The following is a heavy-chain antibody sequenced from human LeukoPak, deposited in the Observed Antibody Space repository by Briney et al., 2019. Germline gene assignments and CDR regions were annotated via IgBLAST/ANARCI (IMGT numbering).Heavy chain of an antibody. Sequence: GGSLRLSCAASGFTFSSYSMNWVRQAPGKGLEWVSYISSSSSTIYYADSVKGRFTISRDNSKNTLYLQMNSLRAEDTAVYYCAKHSSSWLLFGMDVWGQGTTVTVSS. J-gene: IGHJ6*02. CDR3: AKHSSSWLLFGMDV. D-gene: IGHD6-13*01. V-gene: IGHV3-48*01. CDR1: GFTFSSYS. CDR2: ISSSSSTI.